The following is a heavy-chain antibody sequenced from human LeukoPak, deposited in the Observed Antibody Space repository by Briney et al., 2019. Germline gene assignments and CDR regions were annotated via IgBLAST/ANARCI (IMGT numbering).Heavy chain of an antibody. V-gene: IGHV3-23*01. CDR2: ISGSGGST. D-gene: IGHD3-3*01. CDR1: GFTFSSYA. Sequence: GGSLRLSCAASGFTFSSYAMSWVRQAPGKGLEWVSAISGSGGSTYYADSVKGRFTISRDNSKNTLYLQMNSLRAEDTAVYCAKDPRITISGVATSFDYWGQGTLVTVSS. J-gene: IGHJ4*02. CDR3: AKDPRITISGVATSFDY.